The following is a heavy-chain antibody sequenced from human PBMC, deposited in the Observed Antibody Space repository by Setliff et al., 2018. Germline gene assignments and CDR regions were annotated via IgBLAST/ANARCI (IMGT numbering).Heavy chain of an antibody. D-gene: IGHD5-18*01. CDR3: AKNTAMGFDY. Sequence: GGSLRLSCVASGYTFSSYAIHWVRQAPGKGLEWVALISWDGTKTSYADSVGGRFTISRDGSKSTLYLDMSSLRSEDTAVYYCAKNTAMGFDYWGQGTLVTVSS. J-gene: IGHJ4*02. CDR1: GYTFSSYA. CDR2: ISWDGTKT. V-gene: IGHV3-30*18.